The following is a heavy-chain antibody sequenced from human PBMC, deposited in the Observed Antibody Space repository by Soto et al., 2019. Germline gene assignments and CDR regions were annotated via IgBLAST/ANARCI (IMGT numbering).Heavy chain of an antibody. CDR2: IYYSGST. V-gene: IGHV4-59*01. CDR3: ARVAVVADYYYYGMDV. D-gene: IGHD2-15*01. J-gene: IGHJ6*02. CDR1: GGSISSYY. Sequence: KPSETLSLTCTVSGGSISSYYWSWIRQPPGKGLEWIGYIYYSGSTNYNPSLKSRVTISVDTSKNQFSLKLSSVTAADTAVYYCARVAVVADYYYYGMDVWGQGTTVTVSS.